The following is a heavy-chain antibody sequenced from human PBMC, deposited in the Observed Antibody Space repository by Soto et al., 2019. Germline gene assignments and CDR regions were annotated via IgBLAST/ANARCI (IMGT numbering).Heavy chain of an antibody. CDR2: IGTAGDT. CDR3: VRGVLGPGDYYYGMDV. D-gene: IGHD2-8*02. CDR1: GFTFNNYD. Sequence: GGSLRLSCTASGFTFNNYDMHWVRQATGKGLEWLSGIGTAGDTYYPGAVNGRFTISRDNARNSLYLQMNSLSAADTAVYYCVRGVLGPGDYYYGMDVWGQGTTVTVSS. V-gene: IGHV3-13*01. J-gene: IGHJ6*02.